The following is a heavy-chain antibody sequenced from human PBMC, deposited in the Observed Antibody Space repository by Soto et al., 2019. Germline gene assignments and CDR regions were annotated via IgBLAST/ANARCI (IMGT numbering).Heavy chain of an antibody. J-gene: IGHJ5*02. D-gene: IGHD2-15*01. CDR2: INWNGGST. V-gene: IGHV3-20*04. CDR1: GFTFDDYG. Sequence: GGSLRLSCAASGFTFDDYGMSWVRQAPGKGLEWVSGINWNGGSTGYADSVKGRFTISRDNAKNSLYLQMNSLRAEDTALYYCARMGGSCYKGWFDPWGQGTLVTVSS. CDR3: ARMGGSCYKGWFDP.